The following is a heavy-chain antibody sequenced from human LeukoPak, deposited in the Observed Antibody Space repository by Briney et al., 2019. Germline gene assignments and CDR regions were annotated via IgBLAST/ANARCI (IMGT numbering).Heavy chain of an antibody. V-gene: IGHV4-39*01. Sequence: SETLSLTCTVSGDSISSSNSYRGWIRQPPGKGLEWIGSLYYSGSSYYNPSLKSRVTISADTSKNQSSLKLTSVTAADTAVYYCATNLGITIFGVVLTDAFDIWGQGTMVTVSS. CDR1: GDSISSSNSY. D-gene: IGHD3-3*01. J-gene: IGHJ3*02. CDR3: ATNLGITIFGVVLTDAFDI. CDR2: LYYSGSS.